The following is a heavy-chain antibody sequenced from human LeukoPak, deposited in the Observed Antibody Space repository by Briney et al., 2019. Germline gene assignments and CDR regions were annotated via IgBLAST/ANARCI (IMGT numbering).Heavy chain of an antibody. Sequence: PGGSLRLSCAASGFTFSSYSMNWVRQAPGKGLEWVSSISSSSSYIYYADSVKGRFTISRDNAKNSLYLQMNSLRAEDTAVYYCARDSYYDSSGYLFDYWGQGTLVTVSS. D-gene: IGHD3-22*01. J-gene: IGHJ4*02. CDR2: ISSSSSYI. V-gene: IGHV3-21*01. CDR3: ARDSYYDSSGYLFDY. CDR1: GFTFSSYS.